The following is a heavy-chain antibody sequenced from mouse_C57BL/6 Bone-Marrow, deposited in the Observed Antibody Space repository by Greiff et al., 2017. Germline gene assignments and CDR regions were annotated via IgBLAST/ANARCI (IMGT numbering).Heavy chain of an antibody. J-gene: IGHJ1*03. CDR1: GYTFTSYW. CDR2: INPSNGGT. D-gene: IGHD1-1*01. Sequence: VQLQQPGTELVKPGASVKLSCKASGYTFTSYWMHWVKQRPGQGLEWIGNINPSNGGTNYNEKFKSKATLTVDKSSSTAYMQLSSLTSEDSAVYYCARGVHTVRGLRYFDVWGTGTTVTVSS. CDR3: ARGVHTVRGLRYFDV. V-gene: IGHV1-53*01.